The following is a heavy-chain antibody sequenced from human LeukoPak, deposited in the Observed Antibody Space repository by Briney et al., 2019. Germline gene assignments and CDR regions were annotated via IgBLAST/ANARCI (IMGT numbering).Heavy chain of an antibody. Sequence: GGSLRLSCSASGFTFSSYAMHWVRQAPGKGLEYVSAISSNGGSTYYADSVKGRFTISRDNSKNTLYLQMSSLRTEDTAVYYCVTDRRGILVRGTTFDYWGQGTLVTVSS. CDR1: GFTFSSYA. V-gene: IGHV3-64D*06. CDR3: VTDRRGILVRGTTFDY. D-gene: IGHD3-10*01. CDR2: ISSNGGST. J-gene: IGHJ4*02.